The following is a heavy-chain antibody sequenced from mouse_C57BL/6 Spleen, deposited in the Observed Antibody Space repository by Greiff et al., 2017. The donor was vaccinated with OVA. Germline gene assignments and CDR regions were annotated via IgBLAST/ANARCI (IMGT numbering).Heavy chain of an antibody. Sequence: VKLMESGAELVKPGASVKISCKASGYAFSSYWMNWVKQRPGKGLEWIGQIYPGDGDTNYNGKFKGKATLTADKSSSTAYMQLSSLTSEDSAVYFCARTLITTVEVGFDYWGQGTTLTVSS. V-gene: IGHV1-80*01. J-gene: IGHJ2*01. CDR3: ARTLITTVEVGFDY. CDR2: IYPGDGDT. D-gene: IGHD1-1*01. CDR1: GYAFSSYW.